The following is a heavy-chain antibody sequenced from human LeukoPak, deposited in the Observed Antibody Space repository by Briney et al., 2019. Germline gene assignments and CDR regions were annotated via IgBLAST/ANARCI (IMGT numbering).Heavy chain of an antibody. CDR2: IYRGDSDT. CDR3: ASQNPPHFDY. D-gene: IGHD2/OR15-2a*01. V-gene: IGHV5-51*01. J-gene: IGHJ4*02. Sequence: GESLKISCKGSGYIFTGYWFGWVRQMPGKGLEWMGIIYRGDSDTRYSASFQGQLTISADKSINTSYLQWSSLKASDTAMDYCASQNPPHFDYWGQGTLVTVSS. CDR1: GYIFTGYW.